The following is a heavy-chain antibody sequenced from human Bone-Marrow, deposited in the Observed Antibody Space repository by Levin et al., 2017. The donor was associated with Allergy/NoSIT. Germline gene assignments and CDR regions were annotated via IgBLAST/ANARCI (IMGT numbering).Heavy chain of an antibody. V-gene: IGHV6-1*01. CDR3: VRGAKSGFDY. D-gene: IGHD1-26*01. CDR2: TYYRSKWSN. J-gene: IGHJ4*02. Sequence: SPTLSLPCAISGDRVSTSSVAWNWIRQSPSRGLEWLGRTYYRSKWSNDYAVSVKSRITINPDTSRNQFSLQLNSVTPEDTAVYYCVRGAKSGFDYWGQGTLVTVSS. CDR1: GDRVSTSSVA.